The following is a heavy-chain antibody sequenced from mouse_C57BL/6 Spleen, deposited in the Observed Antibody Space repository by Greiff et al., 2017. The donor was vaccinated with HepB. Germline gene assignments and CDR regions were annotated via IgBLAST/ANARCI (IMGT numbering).Heavy chain of an antibody. CDR1: GFTFSDYG. Sequence: DVKLVESGGGLVKPGGSLKLSCAASGFTFSDYGMHWVRQAPEKGLEWVAYISSGSSTIYYADTVKGRFTISRDNAKNPLFLQMTSLRSEDTAMYYCARSYAWFAYWGQGTLVTVSA. V-gene: IGHV5-17*01. J-gene: IGHJ3*01. D-gene: IGHD1-1*01. CDR2: ISSGSSTI. CDR3: ARSYAWFAY.